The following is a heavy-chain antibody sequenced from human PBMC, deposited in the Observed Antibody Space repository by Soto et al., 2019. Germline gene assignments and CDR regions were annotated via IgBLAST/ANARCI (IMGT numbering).Heavy chain of an antibody. Sequence: GGSLRLSCAASGFTFSSYGMHWVRQAPGKGLEWVAVISYDGSNKYYADSVKGRFTISRDNSKNTLYLQMNSLRAEDTAVYYCAKDRSGYSGYDWGYGMDVWGQGTTVTVSS. V-gene: IGHV3-30*18. CDR3: AKDRSGYSGYDWGYGMDV. J-gene: IGHJ6*02. CDR2: ISYDGSNK. D-gene: IGHD5-12*01. CDR1: GFTFSSYG.